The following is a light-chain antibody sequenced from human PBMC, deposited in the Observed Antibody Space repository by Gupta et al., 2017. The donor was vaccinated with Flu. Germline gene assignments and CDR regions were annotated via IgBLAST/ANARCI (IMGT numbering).Light chain of an antibody. CDR3: ASYTTTTNWV. V-gene: IGLV2-14*01. CDR1: SSDVGGYNY. Sequence: QPALTPPSSASASPDQSTTISCTGTSSDVGGYNYVSWYQQQPGKAPKLMIYEVTNRPSGVSNRFSGSKSGNTASLTISGHHAEDEADYFCASYTTTTNWVFGGGTKLTVL. CDR2: EVT. J-gene: IGLJ3*02.